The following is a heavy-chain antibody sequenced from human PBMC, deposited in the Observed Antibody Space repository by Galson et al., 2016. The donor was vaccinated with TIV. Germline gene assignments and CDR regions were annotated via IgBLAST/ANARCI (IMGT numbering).Heavy chain of an antibody. CDR3: VREAVMSFGVDVFDV. V-gene: IGHV3-48*03. J-gene: IGHJ3*01. Sequence: SLRLSCAASGFIFSNYEMNWVRQAPGKGLEWISYITSGWGPTYYAESVKGRLSISRDNTKNSLYLQMNSLRSEDTAVYYCVREAVMSFGVDVFDVWGQGTVVTVSS. CDR2: ITSGWGPT. CDR1: GFIFSNYE. D-gene: IGHD3/OR15-3a*01.